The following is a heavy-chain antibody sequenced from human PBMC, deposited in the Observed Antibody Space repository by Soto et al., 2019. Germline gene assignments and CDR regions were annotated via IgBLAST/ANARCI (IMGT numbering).Heavy chain of an antibody. D-gene: IGHD6-13*01. CDR2: ISSSGSTI. Sequence: EVQLVESGGGLVQPGGSLRLSCAASGFTFSSYEMNWVRQAPGKGLEWVSYISSSGSTIYYADSVKGRFTISRDNAKNALYLQLNVLRAEDTAVYYCARTFRHGGRVFDSSSWSHLFDPWGQGTLVTVSS. CDR1: GFTFSSYE. CDR3: ARTFRHGGRVFDSSSWSHLFDP. V-gene: IGHV3-48*03. J-gene: IGHJ5*02.